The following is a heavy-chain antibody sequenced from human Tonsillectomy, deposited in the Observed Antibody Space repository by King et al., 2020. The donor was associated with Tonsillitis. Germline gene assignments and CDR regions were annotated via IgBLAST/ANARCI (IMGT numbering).Heavy chain of an antibody. Sequence: EVQLVESGGGLVKPGGSLRLSCAASGFTFSNAWMSWVRQAPGKGLEWVGRIKSKTDGGTTDYAAPVKGRFTIPRDDSKNTLYLQMNSLKTEDTAVYYCTTRITMIVVALDAFDIWGQGTMVTVSS. CDR2: IKSKTDGGTT. V-gene: IGHV3-15*01. D-gene: IGHD3-22*01. CDR1: GFTFSNAW. CDR3: TTRITMIVVALDAFDI. J-gene: IGHJ3*02.